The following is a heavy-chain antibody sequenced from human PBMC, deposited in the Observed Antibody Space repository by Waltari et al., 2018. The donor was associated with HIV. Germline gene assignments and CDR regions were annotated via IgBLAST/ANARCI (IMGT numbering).Heavy chain of an antibody. CDR3: ARQSGVGATRFDP. CDR1: GGSINTTNYY. CDR2: IFYSGTT. J-gene: IGHJ5*02. D-gene: IGHD3-16*01. V-gene: IGHV4-39*01. Sequence: HLQLQESGPGLVKPSETLSLTCTVSGGSINTTNYYWAWIRQPPGKGLEWIGSIFYSGTTYQNPSLKRRVTVSVDTSKSQFSLKMDSLTATDTAVYYCARQSGVGATRFDPWGQGALVTVSS.